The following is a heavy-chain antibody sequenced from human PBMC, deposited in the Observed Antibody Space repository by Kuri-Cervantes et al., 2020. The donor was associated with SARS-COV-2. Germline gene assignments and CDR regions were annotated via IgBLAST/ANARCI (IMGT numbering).Heavy chain of an antibody. CDR1: GGTFSSYA. J-gene: IGHJ4*02. V-gene: IGHV1-69*06. CDR3: ARDRGYDILTGYYSFDY. D-gene: IGHD3-9*01. Sequence: SVKVSCKASGGTFSSYAISWVRQAPGQGLEWMGGIIPIFGTANYAQKFQGRVTITADKSTSTAYMELGSLRSEDTAVYYCARDRGYDILTGYYSFDYWGQGTLVTVSS. CDR2: IIPIFGTA.